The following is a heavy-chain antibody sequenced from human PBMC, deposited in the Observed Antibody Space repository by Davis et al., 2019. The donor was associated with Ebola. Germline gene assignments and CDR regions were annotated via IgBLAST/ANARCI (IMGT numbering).Heavy chain of an antibody. D-gene: IGHD3-22*01. V-gene: IGHV1-18*01. Sequence: ASVKVSCKASGDTFSSHAINWVRQTPGQGLQWMGWISPYHGATNILQNFKDRLTLTTDTSTGTAYMDLRSLRSDDTAVYYCARFDSTGSYWFDPWGQGTLVTVSS. CDR3: ARFDSTGSYWFDP. J-gene: IGHJ5*02. CDR2: ISPYHGAT. CDR1: GDTFSSHA.